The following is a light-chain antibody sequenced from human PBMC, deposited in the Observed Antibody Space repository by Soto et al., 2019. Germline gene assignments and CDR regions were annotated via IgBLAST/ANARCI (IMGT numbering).Light chain of an antibody. CDR2: EGN. V-gene: IGLV2-23*01. CDR3: CSYAGTNTFV. Sequence: QSVLTQPASVSGSPGQSITISCTGTSSDVGSYNLVSWYQQHPGKAPKLMIYEGNKRPSGVSNRFSGSKSANKASLTISGLQTEDEADYYCCSYAGTNTFVFGTGTELTVL. J-gene: IGLJ1*01. CDR1: SSDVGSYNL.